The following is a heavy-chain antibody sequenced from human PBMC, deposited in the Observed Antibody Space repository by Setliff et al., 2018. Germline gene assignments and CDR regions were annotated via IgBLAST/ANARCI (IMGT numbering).Heavy chain of an antibody. Sequence: SETLSLTCTVSGGSISSSDFYWGWIRQPPGKGLEWIGSIYYSGTIYYNPSLKSPVTISIDTSKNQFSLKLSSVTAADTAIYYCARHDARGYYYYMDVWGEGTTVTVSS. CDR2: IYYSGTI. D-gene: IGHD3-10*01. CDR1: GGSISSSDFY. V-gene: IGHV4-39*01. J-gene: IGHJ6*03. CDR3: ARHDARGYYYYMDV.